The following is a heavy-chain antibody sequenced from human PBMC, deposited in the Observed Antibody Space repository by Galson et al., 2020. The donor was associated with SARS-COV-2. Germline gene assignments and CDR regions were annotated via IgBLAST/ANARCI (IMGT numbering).Heavy chain of an antibody. CDR2: IHHRGST. CDR1: GGSFRTYY. V-gene: IGHV4-34*01. J-gene: IGHJ6*03. Sequence: SEPLSPPCAVHGGSFRTYYWTWIRQSPEKGLEWLGEIHHRGSTNYNPSLTRRVAMSVDASKNQFSLSLSSVTAADTAVYYCARGAEERRIIVVVPYYYSYMDVGGSGTTVTVSS. D-gene: IGHD2-15*01. CDR3: ARGAEERRIIVVVPYYYSYMDV.